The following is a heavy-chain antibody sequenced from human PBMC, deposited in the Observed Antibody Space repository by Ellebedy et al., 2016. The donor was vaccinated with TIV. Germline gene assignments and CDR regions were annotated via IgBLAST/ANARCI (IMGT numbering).Heavy chain of an antibody. D-gene: IGHD3-3*01. CDR1: GGSFSGYY. CDR2: INHSGST. J-gene: IGHJ6*02. V-gene: IGHV4-34*01. CDR3: ARISGYQYYYYGMDV. Sequence: SETLSLTCAVYGGSFSGYYWSWIRQPPGKGLEWIGEINHSGSTNYNPSLKSRVTISVDTSKNQFSLKLSSVTAADTAVYYCARISGYQYYYYGMDVWGQGTTVTVSS.